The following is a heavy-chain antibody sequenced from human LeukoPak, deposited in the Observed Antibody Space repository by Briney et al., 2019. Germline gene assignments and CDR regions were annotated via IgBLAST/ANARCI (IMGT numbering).Heavy chain of an antibody. CDR1: GGTFSSYA. CDR3: ARGERWQVEDTAMVTARNWFDP. CDR2: INPNSGGT. D-gene: IGHD5-18*01. Sequence: GASVKVSCKASGGTFSSYAISWVRQAPGQGLEWMGWINPNSGGTNYAQKFQGRVTLTRDTSISTAYMELSRLRSDDTAVYYCARGERWQVEDTAMVTARNWFDPWGQGTLVTVSS. V-gene: IGHV1-2*02. J-gene: IGHJ5*02.